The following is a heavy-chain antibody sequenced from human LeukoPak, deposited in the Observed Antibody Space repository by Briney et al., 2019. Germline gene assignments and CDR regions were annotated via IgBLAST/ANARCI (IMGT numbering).Heavy chain of an antibody. CDR2: ISSNGGST. D-gene: IGHD6-13*01. V-gene: IGHV3-64D*06. CDR3: VKDLFHQQLAPPLLDY. CDR1: GFTFSSYA. Sequence: GGSLRLSCSASGFTFSSYAMLWVRQAPGKGLEYVSAISSNGGSTYYADSVKGRFTISRDNSKNTLYLQMSSLGAEDTAVYYCVKDLFHQQLAPPLLDYWGQGTLVTVSS. J-gene: IGHJ4*02.